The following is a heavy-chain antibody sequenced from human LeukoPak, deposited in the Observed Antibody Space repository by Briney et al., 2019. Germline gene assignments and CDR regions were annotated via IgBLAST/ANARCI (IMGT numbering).Heavy chain of an antibody. CDR2: IYYVGNT. V-gene: IGHV4-31*03. CDR1: GGSISSGGNY. D-gene: IGHD6-13*01. J-gene: IGHJ3*02. CDR3: ARLDSTVDAFDI. Sequence: TSETLSLTCTVSGGSISSGGNYWSWLRQLPGKGLEWIGYIYYVGNTNYNPSLKSRLSMSVDTSKNQFSLSLTSVTAADTAVYYCARLDSTVDAFDIWGQGTMVTVSS.